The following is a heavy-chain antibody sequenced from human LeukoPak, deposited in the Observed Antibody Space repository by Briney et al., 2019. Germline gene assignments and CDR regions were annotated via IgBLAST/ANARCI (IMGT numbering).Heavy chain of an antibody. CDR1: GGTFSSYA. Sequence: SVKVSCKASGGTFSSYAISWVRQAPGQGLEWMGGIIPIFGTANYAQKFQGRVTITADESTNTAYMELSSLRSEDTAVYYCARDVVPAATFQGFDPWGQGTLVTVSS. D-gene: IGHD2-2*01. CDR3: ARDVVPAATFQGFDP. V-gene: IGHV1-69*01. J-gene: IGHJ5*02. CDR2: IIPIFGTA.